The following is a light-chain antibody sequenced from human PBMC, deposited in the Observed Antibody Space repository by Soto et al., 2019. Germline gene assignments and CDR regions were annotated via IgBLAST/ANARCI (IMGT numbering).Light chain of an antibody. V-gene: IGKV1-9*01. J-gene: IGKJ4*01. Sequence: IQLTQSPSSLSASVGDRVTITCRASQGLSSYLAWYQQKPGKAPKLLIYAASTLQSGVPSMFSGIESGTDFTHTISSLQPEGFATYYCQQVNNYPLTFGGGSK. CDR2: AAS. CDR3: QQVNNYPLT. CDR1: QGLSSY.